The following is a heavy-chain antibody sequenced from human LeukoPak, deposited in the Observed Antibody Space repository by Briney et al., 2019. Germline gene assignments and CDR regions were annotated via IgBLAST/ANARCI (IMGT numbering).Heavy chain of an antibody. V-gene: IGHV3-9*01. CDR3: ANSRFGELLSHFEP. Sequence: SGGSLRLSCAASGVTFDDYAMHWVRQAPGKGLEGVSGISWNSGRIGYADSVKGRFTISRDHAKNSLYLQMNSLRAEDTALYSCANSRFGELLSHFEPWGQGTLVTVSS. CDR2: ISWNSGRI. CDR1: GVTFDDYA. D-gene: IGHD3-10*01. J-gene: IGHJ5*02.